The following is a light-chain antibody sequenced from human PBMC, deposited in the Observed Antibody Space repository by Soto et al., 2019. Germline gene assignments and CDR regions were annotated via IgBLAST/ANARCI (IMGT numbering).Light chain of an antibody. CDR2: LAS. CDR3: MQGRKPHFT. J-gene: IGKJ3*01. CDR1: QSLLESDGSNY. V-gene: IGKV2-28*01. Sequence: DFVMTQSPLSLSVTPGEAASISCRSNQSLLESDGSNYLHWYMQKPGQSPQLLIYLASTRAAGVPNRFRGRASGTNFKLKMKRGEPGDVGFYYYMQGRKPHFTCAPGTKVEIK.